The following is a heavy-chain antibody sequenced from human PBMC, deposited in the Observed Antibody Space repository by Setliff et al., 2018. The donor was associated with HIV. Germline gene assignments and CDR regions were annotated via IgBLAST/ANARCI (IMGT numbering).Heavy chain of an antibody. CDR2: IHPSDSNT. Sequence: PGESLKISCKGSGYSFTSYWIGWVRQMPGKGLEWMGIIHPSDSNTRYSPSFRGQVAISADKSISTAYLRWSSLKASDTAMYYCASSITVAAGRSHYYYAMDVWGQGTTVTVSS. CDR1: GYSFTSYW. D-gene: IGHD2-15*01. V-gene: IGHV5-51*01. CDR3: ASSITVAAGRSHYYYAMDV. J-gene: IGHJ6*02.